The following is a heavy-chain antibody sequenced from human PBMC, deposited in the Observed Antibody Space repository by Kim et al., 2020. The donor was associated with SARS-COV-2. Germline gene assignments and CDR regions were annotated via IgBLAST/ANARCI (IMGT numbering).Heavy chain of an antibody. CDR1: GFTFSSYA. Sequence: GGSLRLSCAASGFTFSSYAMSWVRQAPGKGLEWVSAISGSGGSTYYADSVKGRFTISRDNSKNTLYLQMNSLRAEDTAVYYCAKGTPRRYGSGSYGRLFDYWGQGTLVTVSS. D-gene: IGHD3-10*01. CDR3: AKGTPRRYGSGSYGRLFDY. J-gene: IGHJ4*02. V-gene: IGHV3-23*01. CDR2: ISGSGGST.